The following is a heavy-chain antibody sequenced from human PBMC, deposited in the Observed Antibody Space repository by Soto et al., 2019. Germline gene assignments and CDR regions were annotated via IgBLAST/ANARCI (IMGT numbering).Heavy chain of an antibody. D-gene: IGHD3-9*01. V-gene: IGHV4-31*11. CDR3: ARDFERSAIGP. CDR1: GYSISSGYY. Sequence: TLSLTCAVSGYSISSGYYWFWIRKHPGKGLEWIGYIAYSGDTYYNPSLRSRVTISADTSENKFSLTLKSVTAADTAVYFCARDFERSAIGPWGQGTSVTVSS. CDR2: IAYSGDT. J-gene: IGHJ5*02.